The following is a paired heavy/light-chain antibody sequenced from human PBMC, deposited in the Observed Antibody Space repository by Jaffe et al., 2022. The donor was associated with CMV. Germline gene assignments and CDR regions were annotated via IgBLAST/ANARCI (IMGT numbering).Heavy chain of an antibody. V-gene: IGHV3-21*02. Sequence: EVQLVESGGGLVKPGGSLRLSCAASGFTLSDYRMNWVRQAPGKGLEWVSSISSSRLYVYYGDSLEGRFTISRDDAKNSLSLHMSSLRGEDTAVYYCARGANDNYGYGLDVWGQGTTVTVSS. CDR1: GFTLSDYR. CDR2: ISSSRLYV. J-gene: IGHJ6*02. D-gene: IGHD4-17*01. CDR3: ARGANDNYGYGLDV.
Light chain of an antibody. J-gene: IGKJ2*01. Sequence: EIVLTQSPGTLSLSPGERATLSCRASQSVSSSYLAWYQQKPGQAPRLVIYDASIRATGIPDRFSGSGSGTDFTLTISRLEPEDCAVYYCQQYGYSPPYTFGRGTKLEIK. CDR2: DAS. V-gene: IGKV3-20*01. CDR3: QQYGYSPPYT. CDR1: QSVSSSY.